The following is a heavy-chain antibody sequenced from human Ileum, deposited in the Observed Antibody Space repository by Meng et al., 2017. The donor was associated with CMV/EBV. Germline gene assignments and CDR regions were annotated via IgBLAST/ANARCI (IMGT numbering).Heavy chain of an antibody. CDR3: ARSRGTHTGFDP. V-gene: IGHV1-69*10. CDR2: IIPILGIA. J-gene: IGHJ5*02. D-gene: IGHD3-16*01. Sequence: SCKASGGTFSSYAISWVRQAPGQGLEWMGGIIPILGIANYAQKFQGRVTITADKSTSTAYMELSSLRSEDTAVYYCARSRGTHTGFDPWGQGILVTVSS. CDR1: GGTFSSYA.